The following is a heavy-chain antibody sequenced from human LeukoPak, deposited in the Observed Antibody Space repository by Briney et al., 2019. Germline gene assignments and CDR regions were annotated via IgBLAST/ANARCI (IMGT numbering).Heavy chain of an antibody. J-gene: IGHJ4*02. CDR3: AKDPVWATVPKSGYDC. V-gene: IGHV3-23*01. D-gene: IGHD1-26*01. Sequence: GGSLRLSCAASGFTFSKYAMSWVRQTPGKGLEWVSAISGSGDSTYYADSVKGRFTISRDNSKNTLYLQMLSLRAEDTAVYYCAKDPVWATVPKSGYDCWGQGTLVTVSS. CDR2: ISGSGDST. CDR1: GFTFSKYA.